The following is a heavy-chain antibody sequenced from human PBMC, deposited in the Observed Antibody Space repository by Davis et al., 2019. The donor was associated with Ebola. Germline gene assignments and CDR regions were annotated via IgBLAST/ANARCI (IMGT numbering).Heavy chain of an antibody. D-gene: IGHD3-22*01. CDR3: ARGGYYDSSGYSHETFDI. V-gene: IGHV3-21*01. CDR1: GFSYSKFD. Sequence: PGESLKISCAASGFSYSKFDMSWVRQAPGKGLEWVSSVRAAGTETFYADSLKGRFIISRDNAKNSLYLQMNSLRAEDTAVYHCARGGYYDSSGYSHETFDIWGQGTMVTVSS. CDR2: VRAAGTET. J-gene: IGHJ3*02.